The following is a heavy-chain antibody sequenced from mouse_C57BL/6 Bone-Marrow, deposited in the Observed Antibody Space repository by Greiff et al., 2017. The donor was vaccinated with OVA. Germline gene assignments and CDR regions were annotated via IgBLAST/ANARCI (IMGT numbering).Heavy chain of an antibody. CDR2: ISSGGSCT. CDR1: GFTFSSYG. J-gene: IGHJ4*01. V-gene: IGHV5-6*01. Sequence: EVQLVESGGDLVKPGGSLKLSCAASGFTFSSYGMSWVRQTPDKRLEWVATISSGGSCTYYPDSVKGRFTISKNNAKNTLYLQMSRLKSEDTAMYYWARQGDAMDYWGQGTSVTVSS. CDR3: ARQGDAMDY.